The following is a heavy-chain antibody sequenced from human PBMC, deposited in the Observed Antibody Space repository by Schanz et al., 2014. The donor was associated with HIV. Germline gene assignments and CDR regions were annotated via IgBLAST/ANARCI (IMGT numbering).Heavy chain of an antibody. J-gene: IGHJ4*02. Sequence: QVVESGGGVVQPGMSLRLSCAASGFTFSTHAMHWVRQAPGKGLQWVAGTWFDKLKNYHAASADSVRGRFTISRDNAKNSLYLQMSNLRADDTAVYHCATSIYTYGKGNFDYWGQGSLVSVSS. CDR1: GFTFSTHA. V-gene: IGHV3-33*03. CDR2: TWFDKLKN. CDR3: ATSIYTYGKGNFDY. D-gene: IGHD5-18*01.